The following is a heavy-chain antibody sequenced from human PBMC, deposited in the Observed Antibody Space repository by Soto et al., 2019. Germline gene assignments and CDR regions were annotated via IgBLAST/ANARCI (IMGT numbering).Heavy chain of an antibody. J-gene: IGHJ4*02. Sequence: GGSLRLSCAASGFTFSSYAMSWVRQAPGKELEWVSAISGSGGSTYYADSVKGRFTISRDNSKNTLYLQMNSLRAEDTAVYYCAKDRGITIFGVVIRPLYYFDYWGQGTLVTVPQ. CDR1: GFTFSSYA. CDR2: ISGSGGST. CDR3: AKDRGITIFGVVIRPLYYFDY. V-gene: IGHV3-23*01. D-gene: IGHD3-3*01.